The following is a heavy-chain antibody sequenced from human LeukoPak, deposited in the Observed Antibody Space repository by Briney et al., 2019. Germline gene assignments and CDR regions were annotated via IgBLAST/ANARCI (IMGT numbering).Heavy chain of an antibody. Sequence: GESLKISCTGSGYTFSNYWIGWVRPMPGKGLEWMGIIYPGDSDTTYSPSFQGQVTISADKSIITAYLQWSSLKASDTAIYYCARRAEGWNRPFDYWGQGTLVTVSS. CDR2: IYPGDSDT. J-gene: IGHJ4*02. V-gene: IGHV5-51*01. D-gene: IGHD1-1*01. CDR3: ARRAEGWNRPFDY. CDR1: GYTFSNYW.